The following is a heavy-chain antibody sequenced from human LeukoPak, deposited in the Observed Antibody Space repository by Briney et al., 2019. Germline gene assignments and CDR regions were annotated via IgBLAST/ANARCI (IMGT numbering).Heavy chain of an antibody. CDR3: ARGTSRWFGGFDP. CDR2: ISWNSGSI. D-gene: IGHD3-10*01. Sequence: GRSLRLSCAASGFTFDDYAMHWVRQAPGKGPEWVSGISWNSGSIGYADSVKGRFTISRDNAKNSLYLQMDSLRAEDTAVYYCARGTSRWFGGFDPWGQGTLVTVSS. V-gene: IGHV3-9*01. J-gene: IGHJ5*02. CDR1: GFTFDDYA.